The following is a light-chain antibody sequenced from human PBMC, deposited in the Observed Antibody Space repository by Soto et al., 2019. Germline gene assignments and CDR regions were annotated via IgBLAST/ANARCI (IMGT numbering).Light chain of an antibody. CDR3: SSYTSSSTLV. J-gene: IGLJ2*01. CDR2: DVS. V-gene: IGLV2-14*03. CDR1: SSDVGTYNY. Sequence: QSALTQPASVSGSPGQSITISCTGTSSDVGTYNYVSWYQQLPGKVPKLIISDVSKRPSGVSNRFSGSKSGNTASLTLSGLQAEDEADYYCSSYTSSSTLVFGGGTKLTVL.